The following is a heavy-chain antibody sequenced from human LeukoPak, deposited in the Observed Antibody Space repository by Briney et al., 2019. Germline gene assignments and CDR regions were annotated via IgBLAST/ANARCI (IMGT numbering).Heavy chain of an antibody. Sequence: GGSLRLSCAVSRITLSNYGMSWVRQAPGKGLEWVAGMSGSGGRTNYADSVKGRFTISRDNPKNTLYLQMNNLRAEDTAVYFCAKRGVVIRVILVGFHKEAYYFDSWGQGALVTVSS. CDR3: AKRGVVIRVILVGFHKEAYYFDS. CDR2: MSGSGGRT. V-gene: IGHV3-23*01. D-gene: IGHD3-22*01. J-gene: IGHJ4*02. CDR1: RITLSNYG.